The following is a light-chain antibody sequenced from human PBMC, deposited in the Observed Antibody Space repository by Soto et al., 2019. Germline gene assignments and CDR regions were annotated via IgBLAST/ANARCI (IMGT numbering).Light chain of an antibody. J-gene: IGLJ2*01. CDR2: KDN. CDR1: GGSIASNH. Sequence: KFMLTQPHSVSESPGQTVTISCTRSGGSIASNHVQWYQQRPGSAPTTVIYKDNQRPSGVPDRFSGSIDSSSNSASLTISGLKTEDEADYYCQSYDGNNVLFGGRTKLTVL. V-gene: IGLV6-57*04. CDR3: QSYDGNNVL.